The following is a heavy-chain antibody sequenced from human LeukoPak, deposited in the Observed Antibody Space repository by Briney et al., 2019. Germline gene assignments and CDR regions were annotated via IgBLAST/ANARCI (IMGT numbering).Heavy chain of an antibody. CDR3: ARDRALYDSRGYYYTEDDY. Sequence: GGSLRLSCTASGFIFSSYWMSWVRQAPGKGLEWVANIKQDGSERYYVDSVEGRFTISRGNAKNSLYLQMNSLTAEDTAVYYCARDRALYDSRGYYYTEDDYWGQGTLVTVSS. V-gene: IGHV3-7*01. J-gene: IGHJ4*02. CDR1: GFIFSSYW. D-gene: IGHD3-22*01. CDR2: IKQDGSER.